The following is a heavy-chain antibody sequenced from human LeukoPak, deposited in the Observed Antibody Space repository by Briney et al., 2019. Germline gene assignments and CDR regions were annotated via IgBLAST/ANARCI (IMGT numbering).Heavy chain of an antibody. D-gene: IGHD4-17*01. CDR3: AKYGDYTFDY. V-gene: IGHV3-23*01. J-gene: IGHJ4*02. CDR1: GFTFRNYA. CDR2: ISGSGAGT. Sequence: GGSLRLSCAASGFTFRNYAMSWVRQAPGKGLEWVSTISGSGAGTYYADSVKGRFTISRDNSKNTVYLQMNSLRVEDTALYYCAKYGDYTFDYWGQGTLVTVSS.